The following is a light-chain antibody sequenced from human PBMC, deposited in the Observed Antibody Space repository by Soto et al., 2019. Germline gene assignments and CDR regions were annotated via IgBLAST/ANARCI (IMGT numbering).Light chain of an antibody. CDR1: SGHSSYP. CDR3: QTWGTGIV. J-gene: IGLJ1*01. V-gene: IGLV4-69*01. Sequence: QPVLTQSPSASASLGASVKLTCTLSSGHSSYPITWHQQQPEKGPRYLMKVNSDGSHNKGDGIPDRFSGSSSGAERYLTISSLQSEDEADYYCQTWGTGIVFGTGTKVTVL. CDR2: VNSDGSH.